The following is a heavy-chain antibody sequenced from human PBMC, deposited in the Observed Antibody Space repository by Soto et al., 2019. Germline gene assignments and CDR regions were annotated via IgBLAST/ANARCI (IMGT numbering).Heavy chain of an antibody. J-gene: IGHJ6*02. CDR3: ARSQGSSTSLEIYYYYYYGMDV. CDR2: IIPISGTA. V-gene: IGHV1-69*01. CDR1: GGTFSSYA. D-gene: IGHD2-2*01. Sequence: QVQLVQSGAELKKPGSSVKVSCKASGGTFSSYAISWVRQAPGQGLEWMVGIIPISGTANYAQKFQSRVTITADECTSTAYMELSSLRSEDTAVYYCARSQGSSTSLEIYYYYYYGMDVWGQGTTVTASS.